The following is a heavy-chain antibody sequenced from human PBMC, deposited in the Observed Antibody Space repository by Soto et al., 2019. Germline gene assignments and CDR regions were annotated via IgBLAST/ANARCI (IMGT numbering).Heavy chain of an antibody. CDR2: MNPNSGNT. Sequence: QVQLVQSGAEVKKPGASVKVSCKASGYTFTSYDINWVRQATGQGLEWMGWMNPNSGNTGYAQKLQCGRTMTRNTSQSKSYMEASSLRAEDTAVYYCARRDCYDSSGYPCSWFDPWGQGTLVTVSS. V-gene: IGHV1-8*01. CDR3: ARRDCYDSSGYPCSWFDP. D-gene: IGHD3-22*01. J-gene: IGHJ5*02. CDR1: GYTFTSYD.